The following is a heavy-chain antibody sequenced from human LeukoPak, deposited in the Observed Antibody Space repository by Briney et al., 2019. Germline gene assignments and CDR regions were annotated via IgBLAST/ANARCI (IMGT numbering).Heavy chain of an antibody. CDR1: GYTFTGYY. CDR2: INPNSGGT. CDR3: ARDRGYDFSVYYGMDV. J-gene: IGHJ6*02. V-gene: IGHV1-2*02. D-gene: IGHD5-12*01. Sequence: ASVKVSCKASGYTFTGYYMHWVRQAPGQGLEWMGWINPNSGGTNNAQKFQGRVTMTRDTSISTAYMELSRLRSDDTAVYYCARDRGYDFSVYYGMDVWGQGTTVTVSS.